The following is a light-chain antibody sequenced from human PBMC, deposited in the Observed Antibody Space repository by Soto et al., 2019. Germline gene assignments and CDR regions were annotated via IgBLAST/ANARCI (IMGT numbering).Light chain of an antibody. CDR3: QQYGGSPIT. Sequence: EIVLTQSPCTLSLSPGEGSTLSCMASQSVSSSYLAWYQQKPGQAPRLLIYGASSRATGIPVRFSGSGSGTDFTLTITRLEPEDFALYYCQQYGGSPITFGLGTRREIK. J-gene: IGKJ5*01. V-gene: IGKV3-20*01. CDR2: GAS. CDR1: QSVSSSY.